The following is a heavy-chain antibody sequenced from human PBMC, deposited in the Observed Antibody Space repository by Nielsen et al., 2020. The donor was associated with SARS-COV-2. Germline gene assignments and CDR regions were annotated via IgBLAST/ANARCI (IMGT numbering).Heavy chain of an antibody. CDR2: ISYDGSNE. CDR1: GFTFSSYG. CDR3: ARDGGSSGYSLYYFDY. D-gene: IGHD3-22*01. V-gene: IGHV3-30*03. Sequence: GESLKISCAAPGFTFSSYGTHWVRQAPGKGLEPVAVISYDGSNEYYGDSVKGRFTISRDNSKNTLYLQINSLRAEDTAVYYCARDGGSSGYSLYYFDYWGQGTLVTVSS. J-gene: IGHJ4*02.